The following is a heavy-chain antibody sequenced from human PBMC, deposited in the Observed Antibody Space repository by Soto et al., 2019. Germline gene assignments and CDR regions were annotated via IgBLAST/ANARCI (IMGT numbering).Heavy chain of an antibody. CDR2: IYYSGST. Sequence: TSETLSLTCTVSGGSISSYYWSWIRQPPGKGLEWIGYIYYSGSTNYNPSLKSRVTISVDTSKNQFSLKLSSVTAADTAVYYCARVTVDRWPNRYCGGDCSLFDYWGQGTLVTVSS. D-gene: IGHD2-21*02. J-gene: IGHJ4*02. V-gene: IGHV4-59*01. CDR3: ARVTVDRWPNRYCGGDCSLFDY. CDR1: GGSISSYY.